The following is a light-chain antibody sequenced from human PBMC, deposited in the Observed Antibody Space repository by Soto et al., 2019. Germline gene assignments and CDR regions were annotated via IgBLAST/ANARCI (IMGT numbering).Light chain of an antibody. CDR3: LLSYNGPYV. Sequence: VVTQEPSLAVSPGGTVTLTCGSSTGAVTNGHYPYWFQQKPGQAPRTLIYDTTNRHSWTPARFSGSLLGGKAALTLSGAQPEDEAEYYCLLSYNGPYVFGTGTKVTVL. CDR1: TGAVTNGHY. CDR2: DTT. V-gene: IGLV7-46*01. J-gene: IGLJ1*01.